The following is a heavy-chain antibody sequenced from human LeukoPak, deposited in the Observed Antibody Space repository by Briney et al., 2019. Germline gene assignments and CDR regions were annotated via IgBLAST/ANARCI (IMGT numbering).Heavy chain of an antibody. D-gene: IGHD3-22*01. CDR1: GFTFSSYS. Sequence: GGSLRLSCAASGFTFSSYSMNWVRQAPGKGLEWISYISSSSSTIYYADSVKGRFTISRDNAKSSLYLQMNSLRAEDTAVYYCARESGYYLGSSAFDIWGQGTMVTVSS. CDR3: ARESGYYLGSSAFDI. J-gene: IGHJ3*02. V-gene: IGHV3-48*01. CDR2: ISSSSSTI.